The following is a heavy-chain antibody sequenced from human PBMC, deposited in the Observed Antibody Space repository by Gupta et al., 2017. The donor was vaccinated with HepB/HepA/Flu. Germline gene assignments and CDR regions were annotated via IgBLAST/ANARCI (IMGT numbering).Heavy chain of an antibody. CDR3: ARENDVDTSGYYDH. J-gene: IGHJ4*02. CDR2: INHSGST. Sequence: QVQLQQWGAGLLKPSETLTLTCAVYGVSFSGNYWSWIRQPPGKGLEWIGEINHSGSTYYNPSLKSRITISIDTSKNQFSLKLSSVTAADTAVYYCARENDVDTSGYYDHWGQGTLVTVSS. D-gene: IGHD3-22*01. V-gene: IGHV4-34*01. CDR1: GVSFSGNY.